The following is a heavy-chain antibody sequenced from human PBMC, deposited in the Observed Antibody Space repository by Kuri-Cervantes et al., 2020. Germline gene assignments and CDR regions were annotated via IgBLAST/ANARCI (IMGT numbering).Heavy chain of an antibody. CDR2: IWYDGSNK. J-gene: IGHJ3*02. CDR3: ARAAHRPYYYDSSGYGGAFDI. CDR1: GFTFSSYG. D-gene: IGHD3-22*01. Sequence: GSLRLSCAASGFTFSSYGMHWVRQAPGKGLEWVAVIWYDGSNKYYADSVKGRFTISRDNSKNTLYLQMNSLRAEDTAVYYCARAAHRPYYYDSSGYGGAFDIWGQGTMVTVSS. V-gene: IGHV3-33*01.